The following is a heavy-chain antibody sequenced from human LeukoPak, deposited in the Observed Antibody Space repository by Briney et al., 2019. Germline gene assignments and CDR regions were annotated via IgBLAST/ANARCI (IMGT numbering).Heavy chain of an antibody. Sequence: GESLKISCKGSGYSFSSYWIAWVRHMCGEGLEWMGIIYPSDSNTRYNPYFQGQVTISADKSINTAYLQWSSLKASDTAMYYCATLSGTTTVPHYWGQGTLVTVSS. CDR2: IYPSDSNT. J-gene: IGHJ4*02. D-gene: IGHD1-7*01. V-gene: IGHV5-51*01. CDR3: ATLSGTTTVPHY. CDR1: GYSFSSYW.